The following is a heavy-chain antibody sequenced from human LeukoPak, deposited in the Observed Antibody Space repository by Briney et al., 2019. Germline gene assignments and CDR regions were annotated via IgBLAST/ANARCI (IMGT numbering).Heavy chain of an antibody. CDR2: ITNGGST. D-gene: IGHD3-22*01. Sequence: GGSLRLSCAASGFTFSSYGMSWVRQAPGKGLEWVSGITNGGSTYYGDSVKGRFTISRDNSKNTLYLQMNSLRAEDTALYYCAREKPFYDSSGYYYPIAFDYWGQGTLVTVSS. V-gene: IGHV3-23*01. J-gene: IGHJ4*02. CDR3: AREKPFYDSSGYYYPIAFDY. CDR1: GFTFSSYG.